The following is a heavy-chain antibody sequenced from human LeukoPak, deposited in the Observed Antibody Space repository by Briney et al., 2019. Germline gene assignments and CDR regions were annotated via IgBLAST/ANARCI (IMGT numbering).Heavy chain of an antibody. Sequence: ASVKVSCKASGYTFTSYGISWVRQAPGQGVEWMGWISAYNGNTNYAQKLQGRVTMTTDTSTSTAYMELRSLRSDDTAVYYCARESDSYGSRELDYWGQGTLVTVSS. CDR2: ISAYNGNT. V-gene: IGHV1-18*01. D-gene: IGHD5-18*01. CDR3: ARESDSYGSRELDY. CDR1: GYTFTSYG. J-gene: IGHJ4*02.